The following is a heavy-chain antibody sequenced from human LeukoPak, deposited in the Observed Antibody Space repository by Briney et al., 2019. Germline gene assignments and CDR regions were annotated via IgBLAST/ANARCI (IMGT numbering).Heavy chain of an antibody. D-gene: IGHD3-10*01. V-gene: IGHV4-39*01. CDR1: GGSISSNSYY. CDR2: IYYSGST. CDR3: ARTRYYYNSRSYGAPYYFDY. J-gene: IGHJ4*02. Sequence: SETLSLTCAVSGGSISSNSYYWGWIRQPPGKGLEWIGSIYYSGSTYYNPSLKSRVTISVDTSKNQCSLKLSSVTAADTAVYYCARTRYYYNSRSYGAPYYFDYWGQGTLVTVSS.